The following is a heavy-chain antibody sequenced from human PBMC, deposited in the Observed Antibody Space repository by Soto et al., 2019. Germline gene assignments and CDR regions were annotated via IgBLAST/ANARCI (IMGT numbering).Heavy chain of an antibody. CDR2: FDPEDGET. Sequence: ASVKVSCKVSGYTLTELSMHWVRQAPGKGLEWMGGFDPEDGETIYAQKFQGRVTMTEDTSTDTAYMELSSLRSEDTAVYYCARPLGNDFWRGYYAQEYYYGMXVWGKETTVTVSS. D-gene: IGHD3-3*01. V-gene: IGHV1-24*01. CDR3: ARPLGNDFWRGYYAQEYYYGMXV. J-gene: IGHJ6*04. CDR1: GYTLTELS.